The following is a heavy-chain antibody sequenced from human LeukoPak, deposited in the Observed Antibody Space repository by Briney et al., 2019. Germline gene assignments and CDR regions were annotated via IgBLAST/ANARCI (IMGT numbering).Heavy chain of an antibody. D-gene: IGHD6-6*01. J-gene: IGHJ4*02. CDR2: ISGEGNLV. CDR3: ARVPIYKQLVPNDY. Sequence: QPGGSLRLSCGASGFTFSRDWMHWVRQAPGKGLEWVSLISGEGNLVVYADSVKGRFTVSRDNAKNTLYLQMNSLRAEDTAVYYCARVPIYKQLVPNDYWGQGTLVTVSS. V-gene: IGHV3-74*01. CDR1: GFTFSRDW.